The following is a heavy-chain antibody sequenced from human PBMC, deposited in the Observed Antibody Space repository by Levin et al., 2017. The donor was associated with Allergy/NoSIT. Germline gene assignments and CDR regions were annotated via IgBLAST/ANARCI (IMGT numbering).Heavy chain of an antibody. J-gene: IGHJ4*02. CDR2: IKSDGSTI. CDR1: EFTFSSYW. Sequence: HAGGSLRLSCAASEFTFSSYWMHWVRQAPGKGLVWVSRIKSDGSTITYADSVKGRFTISRDNAKNTMYLQMNSLRVEDTAVYYCASTRRAYYYDIWGQGTLVTVSS. D-gene: IGHD3-22*01. V-gene: IGHV3-74*01. CDR3: ASTRRAYYYDI.